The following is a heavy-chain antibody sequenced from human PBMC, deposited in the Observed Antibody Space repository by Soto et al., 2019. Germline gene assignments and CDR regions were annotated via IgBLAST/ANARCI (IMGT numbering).Heavy chain of an antibody. CDR2: IDNAGTDS. Sequence: EVQLVESGGGLVQPGGSLRLSCAASGFTLSGRSMHWVRHAPGKGLVWVSGIDNAGTDSTYADSVKGRFTSSRDNAKNMLYRKMNSLRVEDTAVYYCARGWFGPDVWGKGTTVTVSS. CDR1: GFTLSGRS. V-gene: IGHV3-74*01. D-gene: IGHD3-10*01. J-gene: IGHJ6*04. CDR3: ARGWFGPDV.